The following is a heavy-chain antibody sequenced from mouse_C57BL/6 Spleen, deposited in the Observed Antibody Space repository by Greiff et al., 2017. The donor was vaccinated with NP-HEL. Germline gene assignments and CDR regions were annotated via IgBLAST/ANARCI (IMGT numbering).Heavy chain of an antibody. CDR2: IDPSDSYT. Sequence: VQLQQSGAELVKPGASVKLSCKASGYTFTSYWMQWVKQRPGQGLEWIGEIDPSDSYTNYNQKFKGKATLTVDTSSSTAYMQISSLTSEDSAVYYCARNYGSSFDFDYWGQGTTLTVSS. V-gene: IGHV1-50*01. CDR1: GYTFTSYW. D-gene: IGHD1-1*01. J-gene: IGHJ2*01. CDR3: ARNYGSSFDFDY.